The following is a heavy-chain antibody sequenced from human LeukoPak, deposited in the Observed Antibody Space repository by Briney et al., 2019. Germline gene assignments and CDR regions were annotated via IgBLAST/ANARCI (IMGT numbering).Heavy chain of an antibody. CDR2: IGWDSNSI. J-gene: IGHJ3*02. Sequence: PGGSLRLSCAASGFTFSSYSMNWVRQAPGKGLEWVSGIGWDSNSIIYADSVKGRFTISRDNAKNSLYLQMNSLRAEDTALYYCAKAMAAPGAFDIWDQGTMVTVSS. D-gene: IGHD5-24*01. CDR1: GFTFSSYS. CDR3: AKAMAAPGAFDI. V-gene: IGHV3-9*01.